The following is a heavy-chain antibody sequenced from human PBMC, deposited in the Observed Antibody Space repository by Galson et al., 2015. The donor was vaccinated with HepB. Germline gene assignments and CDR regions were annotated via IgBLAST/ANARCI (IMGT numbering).Heavy chain of an antibody. D-gene: IGHD2-15*01. CDR2: INPNSGGT. Sequence: SVKVSCKASGYTFTGYYMHWVRQAPGQGLEWMGRINPNSGGTNYAQKFQGRVTMTRDTSISTAYMELSRLRSDDTAVHYCARQDIVVVVAATPGDYYGMDVWGQGTTVTVSS. CDR1: GYTFTGYY. J-gene: IGHJ6*02. V-gene: IGHV1-2*06. CDR3: ARQDIVVVVAATPGDYYGMDV.